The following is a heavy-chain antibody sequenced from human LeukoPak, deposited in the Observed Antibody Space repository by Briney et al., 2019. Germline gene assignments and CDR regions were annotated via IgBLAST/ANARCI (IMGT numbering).Heavy chain of an antibody. CDR1: GGTFSSYA. CDR2: IIPIFGTA. Sequence: SVKVSCKASGGTFSSYAISWVRQAPGQGLEWMGRIIPIFGTANYAQKFQGRVTITTDESTSTAYMELSSLRSEDTAVYYCARSREEERLRFLEWPTPANDAFDIWGQGTMVTVSS. V-gene: IGHV1-69*05. J-gene: IGHJ3*02. D-gene: IGHD3-3*01. CDR3: ARSREEERLRFLEWPTPANDAFDI.